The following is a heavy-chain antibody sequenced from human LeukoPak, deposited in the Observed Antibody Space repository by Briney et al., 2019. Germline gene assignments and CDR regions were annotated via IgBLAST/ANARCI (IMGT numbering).Heavy chain of an antibody. CDR3: ARDSPRIGSSGSYGH. D-gene: IGHD1-26*01. J-gene: IGHJ4*02. CDR1: GFTFTDYY. Sequence: GGSLRLSCSASGFTFTDYYMSWIRQAPGKGLEWVSSISSSSSYIYYADSVKGRFTISRDNAKNSLYLQMNSLRAEDTAVYYCARDSPRIGSSGSYGHWGQGTLVTVSS. CDR2: ISSSSSYI. V-gene: IGHV3-11*06.